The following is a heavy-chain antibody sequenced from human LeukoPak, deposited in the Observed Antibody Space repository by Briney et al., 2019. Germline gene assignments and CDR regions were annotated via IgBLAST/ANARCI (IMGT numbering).Heavy chain of an antibody. CDR1: GGSFSGYY. CDR3: ARERIAAPNWFDP. D-gene: IGHD6-6*01. CDR2: INHSGST. V-gene: IGHV4-34*01. Sequence: SETLSLTCAVYGGSFSGYYWSWIRQPPGKGLEWIGEINHSGSTNYNPSLKSRVTISVDTSKNQFSLKLSSVTAADTAVYYCARERIAAPNWFDPWGQGTLVTVSS. J-gene: IGHJ5*02.